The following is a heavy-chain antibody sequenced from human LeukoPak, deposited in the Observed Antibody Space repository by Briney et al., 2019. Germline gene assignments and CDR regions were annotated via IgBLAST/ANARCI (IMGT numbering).Heavy chain of an antibody. D-gene: IGHD3-10*01. CDR1: GFTFSSYA. CDR3: AKDLLGYDGNS. CDR2: ISGSGGST. J-gene: IGHJ4*02. Sequence: GGSLRLSCAASGFTFSSYAMSWVRQAPGKGLEWVSAISGSGGSTYYADSVEGRFTISRDNSKNTLYLQMNSLRAEDTAVYYCAKDLLGYDGNSWGQGILVTVSS. V-gene: IGHV3-23*01.